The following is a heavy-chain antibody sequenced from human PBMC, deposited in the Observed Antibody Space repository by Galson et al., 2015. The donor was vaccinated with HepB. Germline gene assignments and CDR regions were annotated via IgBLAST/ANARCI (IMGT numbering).Heavy chain of an antibody. V-gene: IGHV1-18*01. CDR2: ISDVNGNT. J-gene: IGHJ4*02. D-gene: IGHD1-26*01. CDR3: ARGIYSLEY. Sequence: SVKVSCKASGYTFNSYGISWVRQAPGERPEWLGWISDVNGNTKFAQSVQGRVTLTTDTSTSTAYMELRSLRSDDTAVYFCARGIYSLEYWGQGTLVTVSS. CDR1: GYTFNSYG.